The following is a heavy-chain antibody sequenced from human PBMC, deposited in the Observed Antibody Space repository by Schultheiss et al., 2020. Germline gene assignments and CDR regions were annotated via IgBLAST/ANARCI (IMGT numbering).Heavy chain of an antibody. D-gene: IGHD3-22*01. CDR1: GGSISSSNW. Sequence: SETLSLTCAVSGGSISSSNWWSWVRQPPGKGLEWIGEIYHSGSTNYNPSLKSRVTISVDKSKNQFSLKLSSVTAADTAVYYCASRYDSSGPSAYWGQGTLVTVSS. CDR3: ASRYDSSGPSAY. V-gene: IGHV4-4*02. CDR2: IYHSGST. J-gene: IGHJ4*02.